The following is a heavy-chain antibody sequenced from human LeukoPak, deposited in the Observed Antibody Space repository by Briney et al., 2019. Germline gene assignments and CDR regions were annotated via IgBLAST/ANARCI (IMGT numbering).Heavy chain of an antibody. CDR1: GVTFSGYS. V-gene: IGHV3-48*04. Sequence: PGGSLRLSCSTSGVTFSGYSMNWVRRAPGKGLEWLSYISASGGTTYYADSVKGRFTISRDNAKNSLYLQMNSLRAEDTAVYYCARVTRYCSGGSCYSGLFDYWGQGTLVTVSS. CDR3: ARVTRYCSGGSCYSGLFDY. CDR2: ISASGGTT. D-gene: IGHD2-15*01. J-gene: IGHJ4*02.